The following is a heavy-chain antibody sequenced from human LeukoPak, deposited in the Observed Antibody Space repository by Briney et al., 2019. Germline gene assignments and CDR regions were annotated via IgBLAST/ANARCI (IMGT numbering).Heavy chain of an antibody. D-gene: IGHD6-6*01. V-gene: IGHV3-30-3*01. CDR2: ISYDGSNK. CDR1: GFTFSSYA. CDR3: ARVYNVGALVRSY. Sequence: PGGSLRLSCAASGFTFSSYARHWVRQAPGKGLEWVAVISYDGSNKYYADSVKGRFTISRDNSKNTLYLQMNSLRAEDTAVYYCARVYNVGALVRSYWGQRTLVTVSS. J-gene: IGHJ4*02.